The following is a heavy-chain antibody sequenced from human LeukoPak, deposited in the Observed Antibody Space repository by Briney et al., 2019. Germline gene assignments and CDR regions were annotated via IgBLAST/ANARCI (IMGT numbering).Heavy chain of an antibody. Sequence: GASVKVSCKASGYTFTSYGISWVRQAPGQGLEWMGWFSAYNGNTNYAQKLQGRVTMTTDTSTSTAYMELRSLRSDDTAVYYCARDRHYYGSGSYYHWGQGTLVTVSS. CDR3: ARDRHYYGSGSYYH. CDR2: FSAYNGNT. V-gene: IGHV1-18*01. J-gene: IGHJ5*02. CDR1: GYTFTSYG. D-gene: IGHD3-10*01.